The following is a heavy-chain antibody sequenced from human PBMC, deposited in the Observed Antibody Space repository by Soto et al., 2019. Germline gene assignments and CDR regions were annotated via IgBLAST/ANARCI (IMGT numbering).Heavy chain of an antibody. CDR3: TKDHTVVIRDAFDI. CDR2: ISDSGTGT. V-gene: IGHV3-23*01. Sequence: EVQILESGGGLVQPGGSLRLSCAASGFTFSSYAMYWVRQAPGKGLAWVSGISDSGTGTYYADSVKGRFTISRDNSKNTVYLQMKSLRAEDTAVYYCTKDHTVVIRDAFDIWGQGTMVNVSS. CDR1: GFTFSSYA. J-gene: IGHJ3*02. D-gene: IGHD3-22*01.